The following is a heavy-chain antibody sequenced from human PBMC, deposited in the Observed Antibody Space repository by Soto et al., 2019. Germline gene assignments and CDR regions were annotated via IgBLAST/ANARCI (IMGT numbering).Heavy chain of an antibody. CDR1: GFTFDDYT. D-gene: IGHD6-19*01. CDR3: ARSPSPDSSGWLDY. CDR2: ISWDGGST. J-gene: IGHJ4*02. V-gene: IGHV3-43*01. Sequence: GESLKISCAASGFTFDDYTMHWVRQAPGKGLEWVSLISWDGGSTYYADSVKGRFTISRDNSKNSLYLQMNSLRTEDTALYYCARSPSPDSSGWLDYWGQGTLVTVSS.